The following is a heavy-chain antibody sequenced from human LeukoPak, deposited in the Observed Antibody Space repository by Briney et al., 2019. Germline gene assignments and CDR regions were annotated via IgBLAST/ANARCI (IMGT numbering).Heavy chain of an antibody. J-gene: IGHJ3*02. CDR1: GFTFSIYS. D-gene: IGHD2-21*02. V-gene: IGHV3-21*01. CDR2: ISDSGSYI. CDR3: ARENIVVVTAIRDAFDI. Sequence: GGSLRLSCAASGFTFSIYSMNWVRQAPGKGLEWVSSISDSGSYIYYADSVQGRFTISRDNAKNSLYLQMNSLRDEDTAVYYCARENIVVVTAIRDAFDIWGQGTMVTVSS.